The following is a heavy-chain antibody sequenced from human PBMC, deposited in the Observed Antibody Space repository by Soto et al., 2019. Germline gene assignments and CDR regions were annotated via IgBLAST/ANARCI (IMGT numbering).Heavy chain of an antibody. V-gene: IGHV1-46*03. CDR3: SRGLWQWLFDY. D-gene: IGHD6-19*01. CDR2: IDPSGGAT. J-gene: IGHJ4*02. Sequence: QVQLVQSGAEVKKPGASVMVSCRASGYTFTSHYMHWVRQAPGQGLEWMGMIDPSGGATTYAQKFQRXVTITRDTSTTTVYMELSSLRPEDTAVYSCSRGLWQWLFDYWGQGTLVTVSS. CDR1: GYTFTSHY.